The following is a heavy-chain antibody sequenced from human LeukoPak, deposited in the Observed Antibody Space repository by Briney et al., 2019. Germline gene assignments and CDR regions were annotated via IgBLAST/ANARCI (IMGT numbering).Heavy chain of an antibody. Sequence: SETLSLTCTVSGGSISSYYWSWIRQPPGKGLEWIGYIYYSGSTNYNPSLKSRVTISVDTSKNQFSLKLSSVTAADTAVYYCARDSLGAGTVGATSGYWGQGTLVTVSS. D-gene: IGHD1-26*01. V-gene: IGHV4-59*01. J-gene: IGHJ4*02. CDR1: GGSISSYY. CDR2: IYYSGST. CDR3: ARDSLGAGTVGATSGY.